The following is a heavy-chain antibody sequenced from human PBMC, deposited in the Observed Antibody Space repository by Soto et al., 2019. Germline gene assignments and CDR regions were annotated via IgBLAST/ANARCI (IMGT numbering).Heavy chain of an antibody. CDR3: ARDRGAV. V-gene: IGHV1-69*01. D-gene: IGHD3-10*01. Sequence: QVQLVQSGAEVKKPGSSVKVSCKASAGTFSSYAINWVRQAPGQGLEWMGGIIASFGTADYAQKFQGRVTITADASTSTAYMELRSLRSEDTAVYYCARDRGAVWGQGTLGTVSS. CDR2: IIASFGTA. J-gene: IGHJ4*02. CDR1: AGTFSSYA.